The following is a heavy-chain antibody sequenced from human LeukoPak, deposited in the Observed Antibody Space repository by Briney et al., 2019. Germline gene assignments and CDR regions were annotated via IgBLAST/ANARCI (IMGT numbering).Heavy chain of an antibody. CDR3: AQGFSSGWYPY. J-gene: IGHJ4*02. V-gene: IGHV3-23*01. Sequence: GGSLTLSCAVSGFSVGRFGMSWVRQAPGAGLEWISAISLNGETTWYADSMKGRFTISRDNSKNTLYLQLTSLRAEDTAVYYCAQGFSSGWYPYWGQGSLVSVSS. D-gene: IGHD6-19*01. CDR1: GFSVGRFG. CDR2: ISLNGETT.